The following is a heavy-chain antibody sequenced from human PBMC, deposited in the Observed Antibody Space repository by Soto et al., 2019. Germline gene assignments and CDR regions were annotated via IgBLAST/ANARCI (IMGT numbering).Heavy chain of an antibody. Sequence: GGSLRLSCAASGFAVSSNYMNWVRQAPGKGLEWVSVIYSGGSTYYADSVKGRFTISRHNSKNTLYLQMNSLRAEDTAVYYCARVILTGHIDYWGQGTLVTVSS. J-gene: IGHJ4*02. CDR1: GFAVSSNY. CDR3: ARVILTGHIDY. D-gene: IGHD3-9*01. CDR2: IYSGGST. V-gene: IGHV3-53*04.